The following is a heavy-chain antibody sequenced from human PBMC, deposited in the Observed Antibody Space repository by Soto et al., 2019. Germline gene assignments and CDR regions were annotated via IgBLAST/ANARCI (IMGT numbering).Heavy chain of an antibody. D-gene: IGHD2-2*01. CDR3: ARPYCSSTSCVNWLDP. V-gene: IGHV1-2*02. J-gene: IGHJ5*02. CDR2: INPNSGGT. CDR1: GYTFTGYY. Sequence: ASVKVSCKASGYTFTGYYMHWVRQAPGQGLEWMGWINPNSGGTNYAQKFQGRVTMTRDTSISTAYMELSRLRSDDTAVYYCARPYCSSTSCVNWLDPWGQGTLVTVSS.